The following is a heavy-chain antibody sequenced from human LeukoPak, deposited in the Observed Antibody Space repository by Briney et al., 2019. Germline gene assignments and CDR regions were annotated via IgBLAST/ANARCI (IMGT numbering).Heavy chain of an antibody. CDR1: GYTFTGYY. Sequence: ASVKVPCKASGYTFTGYYMHWVRQAPGPVLEWMGWINPNSGGTNYAQKFQGRVTMTRDTSISAVYMELSRLRSDDTAVYYCARDGTGVYNLVQYWGQGTLVTVSS. V-gene: IGHV1-2*02. CDR3: ARDGTGVYNLVQY. D-gene: IGHD5-24*01. J-gene: IGHJ4*02. CDR2: INPNSGGT.